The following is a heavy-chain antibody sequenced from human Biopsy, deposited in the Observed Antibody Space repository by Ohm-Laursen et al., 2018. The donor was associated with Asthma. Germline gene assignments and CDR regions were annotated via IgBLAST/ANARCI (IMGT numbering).Heavy chain of an antibody. CDR1: GGSINIGDYY. Sequence: TLSLTCTVSGGSINIGDYYWSWIRQHPVKGLEWIGYIYYSGYTNYNPSLKSRVTISADTSKNQFHLNLSSVTAADTAVYFCARAAITGIRGWFDPWGQGTQVTVSS. CDR3: ARAAITGIRGWFDP. V-gene: IGHV4-31*03. CDR2: IYYSGYT. J-gene: IGHJ5*02. D-gene: IGHD1-20*01.